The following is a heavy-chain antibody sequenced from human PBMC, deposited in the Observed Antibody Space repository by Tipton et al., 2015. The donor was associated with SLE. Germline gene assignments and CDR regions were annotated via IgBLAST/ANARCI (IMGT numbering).Heavy chain of an antibody. Sequence: LRLSCTVSGGSISSYYWSWIRQPAGKGLEWIGHIYTSGSTNYNPSLKSRVTISVDTSKNQFSLKLSSVTAADTAVYYCAREGNYYDSSGPFDIWGQGTMVTVSS. CDR3: AREGNYYDSSGPFDI. D-gene: IGHD3-22*01. V-gene: IGHV4-4*07. J-gene: IGHJ3*02. CDR1: GGSISSYY. CDR2: IYTSGST.